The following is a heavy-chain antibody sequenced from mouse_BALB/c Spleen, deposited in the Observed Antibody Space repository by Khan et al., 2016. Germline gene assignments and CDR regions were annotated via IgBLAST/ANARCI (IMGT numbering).Heavy chain of an antibody. CDR3: APANWAWFAY. D-gene: IGHD4-1*01. CDR2: IYPYNGGT. Sequence: EVQLKESGPELVKPGASVKISCKASGYTFTDYNMHWVKQSHGKSLEWIGYIYPYNGGTGYNQKFKSKATLTVDNSSSTAYMELRSLTSEDSAVYYCAPANWAWFAYWGQGTLVTVSA. J-gene: IGHJ3*01. V-gene: IGHV1S29*02. CDR1: GYTFTDYN.